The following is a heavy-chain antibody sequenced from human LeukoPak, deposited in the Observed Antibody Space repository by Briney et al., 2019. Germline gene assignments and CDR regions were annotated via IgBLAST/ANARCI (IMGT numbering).Heavy chain of an antibody. CDR2: ISNGKT. CDR3: VREAGYCASVCLKSNWFDP. V-gene: IGHV3-23*01. J-gene: IGHJ5*02. Sequence: PGGSLRLSCADSGFPFSSHAMSWVRQPPGKGLEWVAAISNGKTYYADSVRGRFTISRDDSKNTVYLQMNSLRDEDTALYYCVREAGYCASVCLKSNWFDPWGQGTLVTVSS. CDR1: GFPFSSHA. D-gene: IGHD2-15*01.